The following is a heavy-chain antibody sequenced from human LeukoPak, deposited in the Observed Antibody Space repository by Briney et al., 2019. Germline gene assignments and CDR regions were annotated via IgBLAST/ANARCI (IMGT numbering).Heavy chain of an antibody. D-gene: IGHD6-19*01. CDR3: ARISSVAGPMGNWFDP. Sequence: SETLSLTCTVSGGSISSYYWSWIRQPAGKGLEWIGRIYTSGSTNYNPSLKSRVTMSVDTSKNQFSLKLSSVTAADTAVYYCARISSVAGPMGNWFDPWGQGTMVTVSS. J-gene: IGHJ5*02. CDR1: GGSISSYY. V-gene: IGHV4-4*07. CDR2: IYTSGST.